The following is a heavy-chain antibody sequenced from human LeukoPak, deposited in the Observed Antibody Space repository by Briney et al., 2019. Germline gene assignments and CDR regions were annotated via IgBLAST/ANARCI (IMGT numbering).Heavy chain of an antibody. J-gene: IGHJ3*02. CDR1: GFTFSSYA. Sequence: QPGGSLRLSCAASGFTFSSYAMHWVRQAPGKGLEWVAVISYDGSNKYYADSVKGRFTISRDNSKNTLYLQMNSLRAEDTAVYYCARENRRAFDIWGQGTMVTVSS. CDR2: ISYDGSNK. CDR3: ARENRRAFDI. V-gene: IGHV3-30*04. D-gene: IGHD2/OR15-2a*01.